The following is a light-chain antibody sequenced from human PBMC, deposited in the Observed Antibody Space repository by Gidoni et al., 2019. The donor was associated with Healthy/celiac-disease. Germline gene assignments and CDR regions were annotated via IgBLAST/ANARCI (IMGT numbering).Light chain of an antibody. CDR2: GAS. CDR3: QKYNNWPPLT. Sequence: DIVMTQSPATLSVSPGERATLSCRASQSVSSNLAWYQQKPGQAPRLLIYGASTRATGIPARFSGSGSGTEFTLTISSLQSEDCAVYYCQKYNNWPPLTFXGXTKVEIK. J-gene: IGKJ4*02. CDR1: QSVSSN. V-gene: IGKV3D-15*01.